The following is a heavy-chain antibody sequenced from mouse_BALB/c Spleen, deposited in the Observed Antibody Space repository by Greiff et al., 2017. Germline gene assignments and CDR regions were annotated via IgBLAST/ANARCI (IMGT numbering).Heavy chain of an antibody. CDR3: ARRGDGEGNYFDD. D-gene: IGHD2-13*01. V-gene: IGHV1S56*01. CDR2: IYPGDGST. CDR1: GYTFTSYD. Sequence: QVQLQQSGPELVKPGALVKISCKASGYTFTSYDINWVNQRPGQGLEWIGWIYPGDGSTKYNEKFKGKVTLTADKSSSTAYMQLSSLTSENAAVYFCARRGDGEGNYFDDWGQGTTLTVSS. J-gene: IGHJ2*01.